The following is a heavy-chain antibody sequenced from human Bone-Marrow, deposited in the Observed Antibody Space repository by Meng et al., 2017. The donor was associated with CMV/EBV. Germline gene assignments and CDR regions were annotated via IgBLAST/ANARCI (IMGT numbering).Heavy chain of an antibody. J-gene: IGHJ6*02. CDR2: IKEDGSEK. D-gene: IGHD3-3*01. CDR3: ARGGSEYYDFWSGYLPYYYYGMDV. CDR1: GFTFSRYW. Sequence: GGSLRLSCAASGFTFSRYWMTWVRQPPGKGLEFLANIKEDGSEKEYADSVEGRFTISRDNAKNLVYLQMNSLRAEDTAVYYCARGGSEYYDFWSGYLPYYYYGMDVWGQGTTVTVSS. V-gene: IGHV3-7*01.